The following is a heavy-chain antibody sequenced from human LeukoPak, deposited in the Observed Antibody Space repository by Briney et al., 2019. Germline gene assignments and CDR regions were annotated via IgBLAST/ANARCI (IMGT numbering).Heavy chain of an antibody. CDR3: AKGGAAADNYWYFDL. CDR1: GFTFDDYA. CDR2: ISWNSGNI. J-gene: IGHJ2*01. D-gene: IGHD6-13*01. V-gene: IGHV3-9*01. Sequence: GRSLRLSCSASGFTFDDYAMHWVRQAPGKGLEWVSGISWNSGNITYGDSVKGRFTISRDNAKNSLYLQMDSLRTADTALYYCAKGGAAADNYWYFDLWGRGTLVTVSS.